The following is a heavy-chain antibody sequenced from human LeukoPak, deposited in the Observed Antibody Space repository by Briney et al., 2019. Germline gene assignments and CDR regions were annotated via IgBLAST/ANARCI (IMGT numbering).Heavy chain of an antibody. D-gene: IGHD3-3*01. Sequence: GGSLRLSCAASGFAFSRYSMDWVRQVPGKGLEWVSYISSSSAYIYYADSVKGRFTISRDNAKNSLYLQMNSLRAEDTAVYYCAREYDFWGGYPGSAMDVWGKGTTVTVSS. CDR1: GFAFSRYS. CDR2: ISSSSAYI. V-gene: IGHV3-21*01. J-gene: IGHJ6*04. CDR3: AREYDFWGGYPGSAMDV.